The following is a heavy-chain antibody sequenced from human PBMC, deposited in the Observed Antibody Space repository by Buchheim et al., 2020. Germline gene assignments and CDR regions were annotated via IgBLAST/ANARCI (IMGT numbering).Heavy chain of an antibody. D-gene: IGHD4-17*01. Sequence: QVQLQESGPGLVKPSETLSLTCTVSGGSISSYSWSWIRQPPGKGLEWIGYIYYSGSTNYNPSLTRRVTISVDTSKNQFSLNLSSVTAADTAVYYCARRVYDYGAKEGNWFDPWGQGTL. J-gene: IGHJ5*02. CDR2: IYYSGST. CDR1: GGSISSYS. V-gene: IGHV4-59*08. CDR3: ARRVYDYGAKEGNWFDP.